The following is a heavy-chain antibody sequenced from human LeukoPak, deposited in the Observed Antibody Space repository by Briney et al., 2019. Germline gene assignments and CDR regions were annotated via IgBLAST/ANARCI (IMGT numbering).Heavy chain of an antibody. CDR3: ARGFVWGSYRVDY. CDR1: GYTFTGYY. J-gene: IGHJ4*02. D-gene: IGHD3-16*02. V-gene: IGHV1-2*06. Sequence: ASVKVSCKASGYTFTGYYMHWVRQAPGQGLEWIGRINPNSGGTNYAQKFQGRVTMTRDTSISTAYMELSRLRSDDTAVYYCARGFVWGSYRVDYWGQGTLVTVSS. CDR2: INPNSGGT.